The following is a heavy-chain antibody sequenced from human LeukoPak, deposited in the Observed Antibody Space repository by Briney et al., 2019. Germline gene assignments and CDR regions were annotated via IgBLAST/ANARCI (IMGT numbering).Heavy chain of an antibody. CDR3: ARSSSGYLRYYFDY. V-gene: IGHV4-59*08. J-gene: IGHJ4*02. CDR1: GDSISSYF. CDR2: IHYTGST. Sequence: SETLSLTCTVSGDSISSYFWSWIRQPPGKGLEWIGYIHYTGSTDYNPSLKSRVAILVDTSKNQFSLKLSSVTAADTAVYYCARSSSGYLRYYFDYWGQGTLVTVSS. D-gene: IGHD3-22*01.